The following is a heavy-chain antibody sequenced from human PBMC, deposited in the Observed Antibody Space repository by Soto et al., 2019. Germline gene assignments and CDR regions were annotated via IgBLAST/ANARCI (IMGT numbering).Heavy chain of an antibody. CDR1: GFTFSSYE. CDR3: ARVRFLEWNYYGLDV. Sequence: GGSLRLSCAASGFTFSSYEMNWVRQAPGKGLEWVSYISSSGSTIYYADSVKGRFTISRDNAKNSLYLQMNSLRAEDTAVYYCARVRFLEWNYYGLDVWGQGTTVTVSS. D-gene: IGHD3-3*01. CDR2: ISSSGSTI. V-gene: IGHV3-48*03. J-gene: IGHJ6*02.